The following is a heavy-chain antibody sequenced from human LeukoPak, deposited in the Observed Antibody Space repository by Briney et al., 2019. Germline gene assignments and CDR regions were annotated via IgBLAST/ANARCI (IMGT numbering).Heavy chain of an antibody. CDR2: INHSGST. CDR3: ARDQSGPFDY. CDR1: GGSFSGYY. V-gene: IGHV4-34*01. Sequence: PSETLSLTCAVYGGSFSGYYWSWIRQPPGKGLEWIGEINHSGSTNYNPSLKSRVTISVDTSKNQFSLKLSSVTAADTAVYYCARDQSGPFDYWGQGTLVTVSS. J-gene: IGHJ4*02. D-gene: IGHD2-8*02.